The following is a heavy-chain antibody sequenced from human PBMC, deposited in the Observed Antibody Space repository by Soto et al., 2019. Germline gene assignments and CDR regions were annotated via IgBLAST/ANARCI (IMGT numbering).Heavy chain of an antibody. D-gene: IGHD4-17*01. V-gene: IGHV3-21*01. CDR2: ISSSSSYI. CDR1: GFPFSSYS. J-gene: IGHJ4*02. Sequence: PGGSLRLSCAASGFPFSSYSMNWVRKATGKGLEWVSSISSSSSYIYYAASVKGRFTISKENAKNSLYLQMNSRRAEDTAVYYCATDGTTVTNLGYWRQGTIVTVAS. CDR3: ATDGTTVTNLGY.